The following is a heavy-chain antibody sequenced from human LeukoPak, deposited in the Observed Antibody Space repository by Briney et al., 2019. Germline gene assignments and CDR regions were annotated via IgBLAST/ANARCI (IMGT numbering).Heavy chain of an antibody. V-gene: IGHV1-18*01. CDR3: ARDQGWCSGGSCYGVH. Sequence: ASVKVSCKASGYIFSSYGISWVRQAPGQGLEWMGWITAYNSGDTKYAQELQGRVTMTTDTSTSTAYMELRSLTSDDTAVYYCARDQGWCSGGSCYGVHWGQGTLVTVSS. CDR2: ITAYNSGDT. CDR1: GYIFSSYG. J-gene: IGHJ4*02. D-gene: IGHD2-15*01.